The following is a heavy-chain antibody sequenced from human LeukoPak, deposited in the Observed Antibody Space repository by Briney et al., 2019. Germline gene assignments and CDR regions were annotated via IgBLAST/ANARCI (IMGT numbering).Heavy chain of an antibody. CDR2: IIPIFGIA. Sequence: ASVKVSCKASGGTFSSYAISWVRQAPGQGLEWMGRIIPIFGIANYAQKFQGRVTITADKSTSTAYMELSSLRSEDTAVYYCARSNSYDILTGYYTNYYYGMDVWGQGTTVTVSS. CDR1: GGTFSSYA. D-gene: IGHD3-9*01. CDR3: ARSNSYDILTGYYTNYYYGMDV. J-gene: IGHJ6*02. V-gene: IGHV1-69*04.